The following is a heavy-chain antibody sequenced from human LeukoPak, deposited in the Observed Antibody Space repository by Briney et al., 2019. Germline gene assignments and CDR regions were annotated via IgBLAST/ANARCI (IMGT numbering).Heavy chain of an antibody. V-gene: IGHV4-30-4*08. CDR1: GGSISSSSYY. J-gene: IGHJ5*02. D-gene: IGHD3-3*01. Sequence: KPSETLSLTCTVSGGSISSSSYYWGWIRQPPGKGLEWIGYIYYSGSTYYNPSLKSRVTISVDTSKNQFSLKLSSVTAADTAVYYCARELRFLGAPSYNWFDPWGQGTLVTVSS. CDR3: ARELRFLGAPSYNWFDP. CDR2: IYYSGST.